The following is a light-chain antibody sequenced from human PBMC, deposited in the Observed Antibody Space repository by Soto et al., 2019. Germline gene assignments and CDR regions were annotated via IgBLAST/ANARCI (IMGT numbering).Light chain of an antibody. Sequence: EILLTQSPGTLSLSPGDRATLSCRASQSVSSSYLAWYQQKPGQAPRLLIYGASSRATGIPDRFSGSGSGTDFTLTISRLEPEDFAVYYCQQYGSSRKFGQGTKV. CDR2: GAS. CDR1: QSVSSSY. J-gene: IGKJ1*01. V-gene: IGKV3-20*01. CDR3: QQYGSSRK.